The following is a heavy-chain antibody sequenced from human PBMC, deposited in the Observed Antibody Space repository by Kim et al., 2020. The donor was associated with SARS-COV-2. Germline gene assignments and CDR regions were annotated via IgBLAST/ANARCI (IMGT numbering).Heavy chain of an antibody. CDR1: GFTFSSYS. V-gene: IGHV3-21*01. Sequence: GGSLRLSCAASGFTFSSYSMNWVRQAPGKGLEWVSSISSSSSYIYYADSVKGRFTISRDNAKNSLYLQMNSLRAEDTAVYYCASISGYSSSWYGMDVWGQGTTVTVSS. D-gene: IGHD6-13*01. J-gene: IGHJ6*02. CDR3: ASISGYSSSWYGMDV. CDR2: ISSSSSYI.